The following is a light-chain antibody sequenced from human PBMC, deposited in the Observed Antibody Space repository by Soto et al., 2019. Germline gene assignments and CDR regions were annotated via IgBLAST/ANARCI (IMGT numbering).Light chain of an antibody. V-gene: IGKV3-15*01. CDR1: QNXXTN. CDR3: QQYKNWPPWT. CDR2: AAS. Sequence: EIVMTQSPAXLXVSPGXRATLSXRASQNXXTNLAWFQQKPGQAPRLLIYAASIRATDFPARFSGSGSGTEFTLTISGLQSDDFAVYFCQQYKNWPPWTFGHGTKVEIK. J-gene: IGKJ1*01.